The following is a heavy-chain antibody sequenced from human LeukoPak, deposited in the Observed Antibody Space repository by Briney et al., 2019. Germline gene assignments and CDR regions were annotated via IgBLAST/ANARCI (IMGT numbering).Heavy chain of an antibody. CDR1: GFTFDDYG. V-gene: IGHV3-20*04. Sequence: LTGGSLRLSCAASGFTFDDYGMSWVRQAPGKGLEWVSGINWNGGSTGYADSVKGQFTISRDNAKNSLYLQMNSLRAEDTALYYCARGGITIFGVVTVLDYWGQGTLVTVSS. J-gene: IGHJ4*02. CDR3: ARGGITIFGVVTVLDY. CDR2: INWNGGST. D-gene: IGHD3-3*01.